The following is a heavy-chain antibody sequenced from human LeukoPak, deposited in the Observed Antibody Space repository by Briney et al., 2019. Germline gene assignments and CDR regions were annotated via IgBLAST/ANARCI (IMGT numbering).Heavy chain of an antibody. V-gene: IGHV3-21*01. J-gene: IGHJ5*02. CDR3: ASSGWYDVRWFDP. D-gene: IGHD6-19*01. CDR1: GFTFSSYS. CDR2: ISSSSSYI. Sequence: GGSLRLSCAASGFTFSSYSMNWVRQAPGKGLEWVSSISSSSSYIYYADSVKGRFTISRDNAKNSLCLQMNSLRAEDTAVYYCASSGWYDVRWFDPWGQGTLVTVSS.